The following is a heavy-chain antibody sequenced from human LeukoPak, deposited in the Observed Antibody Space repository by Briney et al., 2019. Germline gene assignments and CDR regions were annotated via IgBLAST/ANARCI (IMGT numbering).Heavy chain of an antibody. CDR3: AKDSRPLGSGGSCYDHYGMDV. CDR1: GFTFDDYA. D-gene: IGHD2-15*01. J-gene: IGHJ6*02. CDR2: IGWNSGSI. V-gene: IGHV3-9*01. Sequence: GGSVRLSCAASGFTFDDYAMHWVRQAPGKGLEWVSGIGWNSGSIGYADSVKGRFNISRDSAKNSLFLQMNSLRAEDTALYHCAKDSRPLGSGGSCYDHYGMDVWGQGTTVIVSS.